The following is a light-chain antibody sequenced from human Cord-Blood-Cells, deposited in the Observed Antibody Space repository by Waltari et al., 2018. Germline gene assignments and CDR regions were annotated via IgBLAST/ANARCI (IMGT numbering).Light chain of an antibody. V-gene: IGLV2-8*01. CDR3: SSYAGSNNV. J-gene: IGLJ1*01. CDR2: EVS. Sequence: QSALTQPPSASGSPGQPVTISCTGTSSDVGGYNYVPWYQQHPGKAPKLMIYEVSKRPSGVPDRFSGSKSGNTASLTVSGLQAEDEADYYCSSYAGSNNVFGTGTKVTVL. CDR1: SSDVGGYNY.